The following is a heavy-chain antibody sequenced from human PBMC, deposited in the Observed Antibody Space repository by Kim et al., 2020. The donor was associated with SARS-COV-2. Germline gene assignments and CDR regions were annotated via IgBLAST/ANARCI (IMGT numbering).Heavy chain of an antibody. J-gene: IGHJ4*02. V-gene: IGHV3-30-3*01. CDR3: ARGPAAGNGY. Sequence: GGSLILSCAASGFTFSSYAMHWVRQAPGKGLEWVAVISYDGSNKYYADSVKGRFTISRDNSKNTLYLQMNSLRAEDTAVYYCARGPAAGNGYWGQGTLVTVSS. CDR1: GFTFSSYA. CDR2: ISYDGSNK. D-gene: IGHD6-13*01.